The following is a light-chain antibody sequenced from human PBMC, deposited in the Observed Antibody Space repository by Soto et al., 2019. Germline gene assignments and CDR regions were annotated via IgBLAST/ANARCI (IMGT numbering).Light chain of an antibody. CDR2: GPS. CDR3: QQYGST. J-gene: IGKJ5*01. CDR1: QNLASNY. V-gene: IGKV3-20*01. Sequence: EDALTQSPGTLPLSPGETATLSCRAGQNLASNYLAWYQQKAGQAPRLLIYGPSSRATGIPDRVSGSGSGTDTTVTSGRPELDDFAVDDWQQYGSTFGQGTRLEMK.